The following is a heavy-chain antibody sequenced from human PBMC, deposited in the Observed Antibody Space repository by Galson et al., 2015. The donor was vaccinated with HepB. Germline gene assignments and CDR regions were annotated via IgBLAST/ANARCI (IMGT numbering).Heavy chain of an antibody. CDR2: ISVYNGNT. Sequence: SVKVSCKASGYTFSNYGISWVRQAPGQGLEWMGWISVYNGNTNYTQRFQGRVTMTTDTSTKTAYMELRSLRSDDTAMYYCARRFLGSLPRAFDIWGQGTMVTVSS. CDR1: GYTFSNYG. CDR3: ARRFLGSLPRAFDI. V-gene: IGHV1-18*01. D-gene: IGHD1-26*01. J-gene: IGHJ3*02.